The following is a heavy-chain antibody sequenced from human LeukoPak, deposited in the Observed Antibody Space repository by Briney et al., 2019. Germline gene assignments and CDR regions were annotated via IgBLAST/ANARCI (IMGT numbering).Heavy chain of an antibody. Sequence: GGSLRLSCAASGFTFSRNAKSWVRQAPGKGLEWVSSLSGSGGDTYYADSVKGRFTISRDNSKNTVYPQMNSLRAEDTAVYYCAKDPYGTRYFDYWGQGTLVTVSS. J-gene: IGHJ4*02. V-gene: IGHV3-23*01. CDR2: LSGSGGDT. CDR3: AKDPYGTRYFDY. CDR1: GFTFSRNA. D-gene: IGHD2-2*01.